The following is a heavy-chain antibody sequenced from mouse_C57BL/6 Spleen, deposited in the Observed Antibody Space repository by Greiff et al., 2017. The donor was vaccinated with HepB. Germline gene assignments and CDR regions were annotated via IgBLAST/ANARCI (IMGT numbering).Heavy chain of an antibody. CDR2: IDPANGNT. CDR3: ARWATTVVASNWYFDY. D-gene: IGHD1-1*01. Sequence: VQLKQSVAELVRPGASVKLSCTASGFNIKNTYMHWVKQRPEQGLEWIGRIDPANGNTKYAPKFQGKATITADTSSNTAYLQLSSLTSEDTAIYYCARWATTVVASNWYFDYWGQGTTLTVSS. J-gene: IGHJ2*01. CDR1: GFNIKNTY. V-gene: IGHV14-3*01.